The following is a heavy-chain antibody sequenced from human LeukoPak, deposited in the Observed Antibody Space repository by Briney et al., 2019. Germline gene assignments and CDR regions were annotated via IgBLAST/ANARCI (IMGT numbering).Heavy chain of an antibody. Sequence: SVKVSCKASGGTFSSYAISWVRQAPGQGLEWMGRIIPILGIANYAQKFQGRVTITADKSTSTVYMELSSLRSEDTAVYYCARDLSYYGSGSPSYFDRWGQGTLVTVSS. V-gene: IGHV1-69*04. CDR1: GGTFSSYA. CDR2: IIPILGIA. CDR3: ARDLSYYGSGSPSYFDR. D-gene: IGHD3-10*01. J-gene: IGHJ4*02.